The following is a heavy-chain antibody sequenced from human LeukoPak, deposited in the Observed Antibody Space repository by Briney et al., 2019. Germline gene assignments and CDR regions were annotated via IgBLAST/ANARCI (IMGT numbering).Heavy chain of an antibody. D-gene: IGHD6-19*01. CDR2: MYLGGTT. V-gene: IGHV4-4*02. J-gene: IGHJ4*02. CDR3: AGLEGRYSTDWFYFFDY. CDR1: GGSISSLNL. Sequence: SETLSLTCIVSGGSISSLNLWSWLRQPPGQGLEWIGEMYLGGTTNFNPSLKSRVTILIDKSKNQLSLQLTSVTAADTAVYYCAGLEGRYSTDWFYFFDYWGQGALVTVSS.